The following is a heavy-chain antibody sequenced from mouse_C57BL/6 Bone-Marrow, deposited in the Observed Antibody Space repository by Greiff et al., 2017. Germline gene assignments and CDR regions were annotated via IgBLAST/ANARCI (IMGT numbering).Heavy chain of an antibody. CDR1: GFTFSSYA. D-gene: IGHD2-3*01. J-gene: IGHJ3*01. CDR2: IRVGGSYT. V-gene: IGHV5-4*03. Sequence: EVKVVESGGGLVKPGGSLKLSCAASGFTFSSYAMSWVRQTPEKRLEWVATIRVGGSYTYYPDNVKGRFTISRDNAKNNLYLQMSHLKSEDTAMYYCARHGMVTRAWFAYWGQGTLVTVSA. CDR3: ARHGMVTRAWFAY.